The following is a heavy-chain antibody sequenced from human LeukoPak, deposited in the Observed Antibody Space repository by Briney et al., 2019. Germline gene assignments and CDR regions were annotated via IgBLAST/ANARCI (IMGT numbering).Heavy chain of an antibody. D-gene: IGHD6-13*01. CDR2: IYGGGGT. CDR1: GFTVSGNY. Sequence: GGSLRLSCAASGFTVSGNYMSWVRQAPGKGLEWISVIYGGGGTYYADPVKGRFTISRDNSKNTLYLQMNSLRVEDTAVYYCARDQQGPAYWGQGTLVTVSS. V-gene: IGHV3-53*01. CDR3: ARDQQGPAY. J-gene: IGHJ4*02.